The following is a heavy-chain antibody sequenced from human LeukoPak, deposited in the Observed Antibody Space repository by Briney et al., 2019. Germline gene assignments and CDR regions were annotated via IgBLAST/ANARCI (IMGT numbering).Heavy chain of an antibody. Sequence: GGSLRLSCAASGFTFSSYGMHWVRQAPGKGLEWVAVIWYDGSNKYYADSVKGRFTIPRDNSKNTLYLQMNSLRAEDTAVYYCAKGVRGGVTTEFDYWGQGTLVTVSS. CDR1: GFTFSSYG. CDR3: AKGVRGGVTTEFDY. CDR2: IWYDGSNK. J-gene: IGHJ4*02. V-gene: IGHV3-33*06. D-gene: IGHD3-22*01.